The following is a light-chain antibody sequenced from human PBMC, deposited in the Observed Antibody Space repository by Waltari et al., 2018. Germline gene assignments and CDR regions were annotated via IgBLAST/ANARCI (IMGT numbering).Light chain of an antibody. CDR2: RNT. Sequence: SPGLTQPPSVSVSPGQTAMITCSGSELTDKYIYWFQQKSGQAPVVVIRRNTGRPSGIPERFSASDSGTTGTLVISGVEAEDEADYYCQSADDSGNHVLFGGGTKLTVL. V-gene: IGLV3-25*03. CDR1: ELTDKY. CDR3: QSADDSGNHVL. J-gene: IGLJ2*01.